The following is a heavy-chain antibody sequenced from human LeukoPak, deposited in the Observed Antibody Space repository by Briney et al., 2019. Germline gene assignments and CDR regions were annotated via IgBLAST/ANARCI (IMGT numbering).Heavy chain of an antibody. CDR3: ARADRGSSGIVSFDY. CDR2: INPNSGGT. Sequence: ASVKVSCKASGYTFTGYYMHWVRQAPGQGLEGMGWINPNSGGTNYAQKFQGRVTMTRDTSISTAYMELSRLRSDDTAVYYCARADRGSSGIVSFDYWGQGTLVTVSS. V-gene: IGHV1-2*02. J-gene: IGHJ4*02. D-gene: IGHD6-6*01. CDR1: GYTFTGYY.